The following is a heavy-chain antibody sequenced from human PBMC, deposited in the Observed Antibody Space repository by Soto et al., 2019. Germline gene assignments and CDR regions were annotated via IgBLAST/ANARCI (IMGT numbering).Heavy chain of an antibody. J-gene: IGHJ6*02. CDR3: ARDQPTQLDVDYGMDV. Sequence: QVQLVQSGAEVKKPGASVKVSCKASGYTFTSYGISWVRQAPGQGLEWMGWISAYNGNTNYAQKLQGRVTMTTATSTGTDYMELMSLSSDDTAVYYCARDQPTQLDVDYGMDVWGQGTTVTVSS. CDR2: ISAYNGNT. CDR1: GYTFTSYG. V-gene: IGHV1-18*01. D-gene: IGHD5-18*01.